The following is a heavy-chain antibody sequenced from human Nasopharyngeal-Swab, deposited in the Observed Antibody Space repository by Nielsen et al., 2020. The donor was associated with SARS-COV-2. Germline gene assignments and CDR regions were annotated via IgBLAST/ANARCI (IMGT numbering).Heavy chain of an antibody. CDR2: ISCDGSNK. CDR3: AKGGGTTGTVGLDI. J-gene: IGHJ3*02. Sequence: GESLKISCAASGFTFSSYGMHWVRQAPGKGLEWVAVISCDGSNKYYADSVKGRFTISRDNSKNTLYLQMNSLRAEDTAVYYCAKGGGTTGTVGLDIWGQGTMVTASS. D-gene: IGHD1-1*01. V-gene: IGHV3-30*18. CDR1: GFTFSSYG.